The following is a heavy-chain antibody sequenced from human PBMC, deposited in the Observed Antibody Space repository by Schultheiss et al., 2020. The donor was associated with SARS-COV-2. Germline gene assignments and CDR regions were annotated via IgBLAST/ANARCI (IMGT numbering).Heavy chain of an antibody. J-gene: IGHJ4*02. CDR3: ARGVSSGLLDY. CDR2: IYYSGST. V-gene: IGHV4-59*12. Sequence: SQTLSLTCAVYGGSFSGYYWGWIRQPPGKGLEWIGYIYYSGSTNYNPSLKSRVTISVDTSKNQFSLKLSSVTAADTAVYYCARGVSSGLLDYWGQGTLVTVSS. CDR1: GGSFSGYY. D-gene: IGHD6-19*01.